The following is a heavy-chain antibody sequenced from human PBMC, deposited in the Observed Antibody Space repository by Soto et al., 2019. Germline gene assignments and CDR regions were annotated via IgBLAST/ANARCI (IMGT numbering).Heavy chain of an antibody. Sequence: QVQLVQSGAEVRKPGASVKVSCKVSGHTLTELSMHWVRQAPGKGLEWMGGFDPEDGETISAQKFQGRVTVTEDTSTVSTYLELSSLRSEDTAVYYCAAGGTRWLHSPFDYWGQGTLVTISS. CDR2: FDPEDGET. D-gene: IGHD1-1*01. J-gene: IGHJ4*02. V-gene: IGHV1-24*01. CDR3: AAGGTRWLHSPFDY. CDR1: GHTLTELS.